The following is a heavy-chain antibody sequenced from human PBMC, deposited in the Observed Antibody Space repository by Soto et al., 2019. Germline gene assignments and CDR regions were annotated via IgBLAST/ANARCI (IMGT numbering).Heavy chain of an antibody. Sequence: QVQLQESGPGLVKPSHTLSLTCTVAGGSIASVGSYWSWIRQSPGEGLEWLGYIYYSGTTYYNPSLKSRVSISLDPSKNQSSRSMSSVTAADTAIYFCASGHSCGSGCSSLDLGGRGTRVTVSS. V-gene: IGHV4-30-4*01. CDR2: IYYSGTT. CDR1: GGSIASVGSY. CDR3: ASGHSCGSGCSSLDL. D-gene: IGHD2-15*01. J-gene: IGHJ2*01.